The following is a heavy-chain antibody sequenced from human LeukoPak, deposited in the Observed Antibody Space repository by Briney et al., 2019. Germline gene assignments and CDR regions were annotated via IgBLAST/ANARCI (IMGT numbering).Heavy chain of an antibody. V-gene: IGHV3-30-3*01. D-gene: IGHD3-22*01. CDR2: ISYDGSNK. J-gene: IGHJ4*02. CDR1: GFTFSSYA. CDR3: ARDRGGYYDSSGYFHY. Sequence: PGGSLRPSCAASGFTFSSYAMHWVRQAPGKGLEWVAVISYDGSNKYYADSVKGRFTISRDNSKNTLYLQMNSLRAEDTAVYYCARDRGGYYDSSGYFHYWGQGTLVTVSS.